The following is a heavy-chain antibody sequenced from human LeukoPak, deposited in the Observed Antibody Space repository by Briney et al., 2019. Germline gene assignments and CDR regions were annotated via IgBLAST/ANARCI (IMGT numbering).Heavy chain of an antibody. CDR1: GFTVSSNY. V-gene: IGHV3-53*05. Sequence: GGSLRLSCAASGFTVSSNYMSWVRQAPGKGLEWVSVIYGGGSTYYADSVKGRFTISRDNSKNTLYLQMNSLRAEDTALYYCAKAQSYDFWSGNYGMDVWGQGTTVTVSS. CDR3: AKAQSYDFWSGNYGMDV. CDR2: IYGGGST. J-gene: IGHJ6*02. D-gene: IGHD3-3*01.